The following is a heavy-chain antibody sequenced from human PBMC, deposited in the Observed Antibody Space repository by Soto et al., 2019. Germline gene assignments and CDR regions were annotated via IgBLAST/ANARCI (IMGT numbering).Heavy chain of an antibody. Sequence: QVQLVQSGAEVQKPGSSVKVSCKASGGTFSSYTISWVRQAPGQGLEWMGRIIPILGIANYAQKFQGRVTTTADKSTSTAYLELSSLRSEDTAVYYCAREGQLVPQFDYWGKGTLVTVSS. J-gene: IGHJ4*02. V-gene: IGHV1-69*08. D-gene: IGHD6-6*01. CDR1: GGTFSSYT. CDR3: AREGQLVPQFDY. CDR2: IIPILGIA.